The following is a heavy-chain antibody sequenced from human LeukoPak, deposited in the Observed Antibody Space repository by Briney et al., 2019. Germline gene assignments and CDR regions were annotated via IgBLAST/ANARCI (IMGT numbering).Heavy chain of an antibody. J-gene: IGHJ4*02. V-gene: IGHV1-18*01. D-gene: IGHD3-22*01. CDR1: GYTFITYG. CDR3: ARDRSPRHYYDTRDYHGAADY. Sequence: ASVKVSCKASGYTFITYGISWVRQAPGQGLEWIGWISAYNGDTNYAQKLQDRVTMTTDTSTSTTYMELRSLRSDDTAVYYCARDRSPRHYYDTRDYHGAADYWGQGTLVTVSS. CDR2: ISAYNGDT.